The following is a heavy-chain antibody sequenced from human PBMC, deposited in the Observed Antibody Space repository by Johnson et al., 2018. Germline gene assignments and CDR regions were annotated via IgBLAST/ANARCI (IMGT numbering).Heavy chain of an antibody. J-gene: IGHJ3*02. Sequence: QVQLVESGAEVKKXGSSVKVSCKASGGTFSSYAISWVRQAPGQGLEWMGGIIPIFGTANYAQKFQGRVTITADESTSTAYMELSSLRSEDTAVYYCYSGSYYRDAFDIWGQGTMVTVSS. V-gene: IGHV1-69*01. CDR1: GGTFSSYA. CDR3: YSGSYYRDAFDI. CDR2: IIPIFGTA. D-gene: IGHD1-26*01.